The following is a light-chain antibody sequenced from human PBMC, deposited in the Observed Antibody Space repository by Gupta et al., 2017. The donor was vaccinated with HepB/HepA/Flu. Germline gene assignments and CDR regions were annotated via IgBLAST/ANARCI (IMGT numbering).Light chain of an antibody. J-gene: IGLJ2*01. V-gene: IGLV1-47*01. Sequence: QSVLTQPPSASATPGQRVTISCSGGSYNIGRTYVDWYQRLPGTAPKLLIFRDSQRPSGVPDRFSGSKSGTSASLTISGLRAEDEAYYYCASWDDSLSGAVVCGGVTKLTVL. CDR2: RDS. CDR3: ASWDDSLSGAVV. CDR1: SYNIGRTY.